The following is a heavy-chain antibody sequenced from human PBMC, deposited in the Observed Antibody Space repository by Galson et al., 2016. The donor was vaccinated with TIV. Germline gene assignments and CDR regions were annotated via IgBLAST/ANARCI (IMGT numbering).Heavy chain of an antibody. D-gene: IGHD3-3*01. CDR2: VRYDGSHK. J-gene: IGHJ6*02. Sequence: SLRLSCAASGFTFSTYVMHWVRQAPGKGLEWVAFVRYDGSHKNYADSVKGRFTISRDNSKYTPYLQMNSLRAEETAVYYCAKGMAMFGVIPPWGGMGVWGQGTTVTVSS. V-gene: IGHV3-30*02. CDR1: GFTFSTYV. CDR3: AKGMAMFGVIPPWGGMGV.